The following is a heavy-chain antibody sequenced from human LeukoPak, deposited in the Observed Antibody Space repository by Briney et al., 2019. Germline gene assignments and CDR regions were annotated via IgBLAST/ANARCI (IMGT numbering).Heavy chain of an antibody. J-gene: IGHJ4*02. CDR1: GGSISSSSYY. Sequence: SETLSLTCTVSGGSISSSSYYWGWLRQPPGKGLEWIGSIYYSGSTYYNPSLKSRVTISVDTSKNQFSLKLSSVTAADTAVYYCARAEPYGGYLVWGQGTLVTVSS. CDR3: ARAEPYGGYLV. CDR2: IYYSGST. D-gene: IGHD4-17*01. V-gene: IGHV4-39*07.